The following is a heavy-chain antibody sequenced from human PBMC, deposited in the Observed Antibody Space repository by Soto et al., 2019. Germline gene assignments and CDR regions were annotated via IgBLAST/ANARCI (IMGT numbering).Heavy chain of an antibody. CDR1: GYTFTTYY. Sequence: QVQLVQSGAEVKKPGAPVKVSCKASGYTFTTYYIQWVRQAPGQGLEWMGIINPSDGTATYAQKLQGRVPMTRDTPSIIVYIELSGLGSEDRAVFYWARVQFASGWRYAADYGDQGPLVTVSS. D-gene: IGHD6-19*01. CDR2: INPSDGTA. J-gene: IGHJ4*02. V-gene: IGHV1-46*04. CDR3: ARVQFASGWRYAADY.